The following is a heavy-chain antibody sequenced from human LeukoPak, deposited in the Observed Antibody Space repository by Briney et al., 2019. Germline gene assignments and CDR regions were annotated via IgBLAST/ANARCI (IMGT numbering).Heavy chain of an antibody. CDR2: IIPILGIA. V-gene: IGHV1-69*04. J-gene: IGHJ6*02. Sequence: SVKVSCKASGGTFSSYAISWVRQAPGQGLEWMGRIIPILGIANYAQKFQGRVTITADKSTSTAYMELSSLRSEDTAVYYCARSETDSSSWYGMDVWGQGTTVTVSS. CDR1: GGTFSSYA. D-gene: IGHD6-13*01. CDR3: ARSETDSSSWYGMDV.